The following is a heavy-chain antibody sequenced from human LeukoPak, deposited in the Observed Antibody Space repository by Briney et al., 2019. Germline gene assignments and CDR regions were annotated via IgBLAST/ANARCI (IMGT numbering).Heavy chain of an antibody. CDR3: AKDHGYSTFDY. V-gene: IGHV3-30*02. J-gene: IGHJ4*02. Sequence: PGGSLRLSCAASGFTFSSYGMHWVRQAPGKGLEWVAFIRNDGGNKNYADSVKGRFTISRDNSKNTLYLQMNSLRAEDTAVYYCAKDHGYSTFDYWGQGTLVTVSS. CDR2: IRNDGGNK. CDR1: GFTFSSYG. D-gene: IGHD5-18*01.